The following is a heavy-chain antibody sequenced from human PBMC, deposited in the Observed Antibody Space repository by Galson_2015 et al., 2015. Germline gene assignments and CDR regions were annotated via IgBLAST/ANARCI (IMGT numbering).Heavy chain of an antibody. CDR2: IKQDGSEK. Sequence: SLRLSCAASGFTFSSYWMSWVRQAPGKGLEWVANIKQDGSEKYYVDSVKGRFTISRDNAKNSLYLQMNSLRAEDTAVYYCARDSPVPGSLGYCSGNNCPDAFDIWGQGTMVTVSS. D-gene: IGHD2-15*01. CDR3: ARDSPVPGSLGYCSGNNCPDAFDI. V-gene: IGHV3-7*01. J-gene: IGHJ3*02. CDR1: GFTFSSYW.